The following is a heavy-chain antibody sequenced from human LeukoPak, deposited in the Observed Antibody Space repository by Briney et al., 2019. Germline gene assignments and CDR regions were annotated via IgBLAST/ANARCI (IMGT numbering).Heavy chain of an antibody. D-gene: IGHD1-26*01. V-gene: IGHV1-3*01. Sequence: KFQGRVTITRDTSASTAYMELSSLRSEDTAVYYCARVRGSYLPFDWGQGTLVTVSS. J-gene: IGHJ4*02. CDR3: ARVRGSYLPFD.